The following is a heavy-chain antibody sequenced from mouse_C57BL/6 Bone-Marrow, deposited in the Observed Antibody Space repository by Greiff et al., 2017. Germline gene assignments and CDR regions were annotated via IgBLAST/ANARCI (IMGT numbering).Heavy chain of an antibody. CDR3: ARHRGWFPFAD. CDR2: FYPGSGSI. CDR1: GYTFTEYT. J-gene: IGHJ3*01. D-gene: IGHD1-1*02. V-gene: IGHV1-62-2*01. Sequence: VQLVESGAELVKPGASVKLSCTASGYTFTEYTIHWVKQRSRQGLEWIGWFYPGSGSIKYKEKFKDKATLTADKSSSTVYMELSRLTSEDSAVYFCARHRGWFPFADWGQGTLVTVAA.